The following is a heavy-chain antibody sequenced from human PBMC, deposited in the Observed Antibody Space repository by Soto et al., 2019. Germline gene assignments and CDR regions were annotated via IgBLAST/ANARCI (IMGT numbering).Heavy chain of an antibody. CDR2: IIPIFGTA. J-gene: IGHJ4*02. CDR1: GYDFSAYA. Sequence: ASVKGSCKASGYDFSAYAISWVRQAPGQGLEWMGGIIPIFGTANYAQKFHGRVTMTRDTSISTAYMELSRLRSDDTAVYYCARGPYSKHILFDYWGQGTLVTVSS. CDR3: ARGPYSKHILFDY. V-gene: IGHV1-2*02. D-gene: IGHD4-4*01.